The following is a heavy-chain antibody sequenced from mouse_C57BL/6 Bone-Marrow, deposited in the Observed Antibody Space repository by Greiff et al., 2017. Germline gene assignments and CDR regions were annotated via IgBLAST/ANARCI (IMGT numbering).Heavy chain of an antibody. CDR2: IWSGGST. CDR1: GFSLTSYG. CDR3: AKNWGYDGYCWLAY. D-gene: IGHD2-3*01. Sequence: QVQLQQSGPGLVQPSQSLSITCTVSGFSLTSYGVHWVRQPPGKGLEWLGVIWSGGSTDYNAAFISRLSISKDNSKSQVFFKMNSLQADDTAIYYCAKNWGYDGYCWLAYWGQGTLVTVSA. J-gene: IGHJ3*01. V-gene: IGHV2-4*01.